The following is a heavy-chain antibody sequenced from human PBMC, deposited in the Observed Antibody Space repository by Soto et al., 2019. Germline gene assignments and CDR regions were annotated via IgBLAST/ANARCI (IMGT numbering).Heavy chain of an antibody. CDR3: ARPRSEVPAATRGDWFDP. CDR2: IYYSGST. CDR1: GGSISSSSYY. Sequence: SETLSLTCTVSGGSISSSSYYWGWIRQPPGKGLEWIGSIYYSGSTYYNPSLKSRVTISVDTSKNQFSLKLSSVTAADTAVYYCARPRSEVPAATRGDWFDPWGQGTLVTVSS. D-gene: IGHD2-2*01. J-gene: IGHJ5*02. V-gene: IGHV4-39*01.